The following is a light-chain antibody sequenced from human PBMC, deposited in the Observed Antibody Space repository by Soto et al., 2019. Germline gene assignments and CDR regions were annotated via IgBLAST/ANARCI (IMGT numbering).Light chain of an antibody. V-gene: IGKV3-11*01. CDR3: QQRSNWPGT. Sequence: EKVIEHSPATLSMYTGERATLSCRASQSVSSNLAWYQQKPGQAPRLLIYGASNRATGIPARFSGSGSGTDFSLTISSLEPEDFAAYYCQQRSNWPGTFGQGTKVDIK. J-gene: IGKJ1*01. CDR1: QSVSSN. CDR2: GAS.